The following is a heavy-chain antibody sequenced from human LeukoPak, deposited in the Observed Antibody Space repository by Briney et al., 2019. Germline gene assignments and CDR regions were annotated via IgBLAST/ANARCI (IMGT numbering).Heavy chain of an antibody. CDR1: GGSISSGGYY. V-gene: IGHV4-31*03. Sequence: MASETLSLTCTVSGGSISSGGYYWSWIRQHPGKGLEWIGYIYYSGSTYYNPSLKSRVTISVDTSKNQFSLKLSSVTAADTAVYYCARGGYWHYGSGSYYNPTYNWFDPWGQGTLVTVSS. CDR2: IYYSGST. CDR3: ARGGYWHYGSGSYYNPTYNWFDP. J-gene: IGHJ5*02. D-gene: IGHD3-10*01.